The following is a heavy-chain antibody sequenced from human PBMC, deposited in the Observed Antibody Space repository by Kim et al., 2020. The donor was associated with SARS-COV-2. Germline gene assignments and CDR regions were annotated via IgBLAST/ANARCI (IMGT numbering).Heavy chain of an antibody. CDR2: IIPIFGTA. CDR1: GGTFSSYA. V-gene: IGHV1-69*13. CDR3: ARGTAYGYVGYYYYYGMDV. J-gene: IGHJ6*02. Sequence: SVKVSCKASGGTFSSYAISWVRQDPGQGLEWMGGIIPIFGTANYAQKFQGRDTITADESTSTAYKELSSLRSEDTAVYYCARGTAYGYVGYYYYYGMDVWGQGTTVTVSS. D-gene: IGHD5-18*01.